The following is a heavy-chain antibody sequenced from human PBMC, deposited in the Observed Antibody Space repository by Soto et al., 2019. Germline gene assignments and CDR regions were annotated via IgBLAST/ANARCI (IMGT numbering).Heavy chain of an antibody. CDR2: INAGNGNT. CDR1: GYTFTSYA. J-gene: IGHJ6*03. D-gene: IGHD6-6*01. Sequence: ASVKVSCKASGYTFTSYAMHWVRQAPGQRLEWMGWINAGNGNTKYSQKFQGRVTITRDTSASTAYMELSSLRSEDTAVYYCARTPGGSSSYYYYYMDVWGKGTTVTVSS. CDR3: ARTPGGSSSYYYYYMDV. V-gene: IGHV1-3*01.